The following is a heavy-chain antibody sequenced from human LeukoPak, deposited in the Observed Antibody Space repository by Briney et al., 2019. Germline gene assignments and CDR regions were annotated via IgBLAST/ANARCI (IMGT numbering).Heavy chain of an antibody. D-gene: IGHD5-18*01. CDR1: GFTFSSYW. V-gene: IGHV3-7*01. J-gene: IGHJ6*02. CDR3: ARVDTAMVRVAYYGMDV. Sequence: GGSLRLSCAASGFTFSSYWMSWVPQAPGKGLEWVANIKQDGSEKYYVDSVKGRFTISRDNAKNSLYLQMNSLRAEDTAVYYCARVDTAMVRVAYYGMDVWGQGTTVTVSS. CDR2: IKQDGSEK.